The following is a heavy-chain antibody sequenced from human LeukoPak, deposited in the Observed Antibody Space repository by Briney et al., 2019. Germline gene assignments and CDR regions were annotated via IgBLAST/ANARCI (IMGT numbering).Heavy chain of an antibody. CDR2: IYPGDSDT. Sequence: GESLKISCKGSGYRFTNYWIGWVRQMPGKGLEWMGIIYPGDSDTRYSPSLQGQVTISAAKSISIAYLQWSSLRASDTAMYYCAKASRDGYNQNFDYWGQGTLVTVSS. CDR3: AKASRDGYNQNFDY. J-gene: IGHJ4*02. D-gene: IGHD5-24*01. V-gene: IGHV5-51*01. CDR1: GYRFTNYW.